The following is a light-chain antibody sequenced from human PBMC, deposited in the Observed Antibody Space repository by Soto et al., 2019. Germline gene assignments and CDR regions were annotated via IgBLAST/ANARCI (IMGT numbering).Light chain of an antibody. J-gene: IGKJ4*01. CDR3: QQYDSSPLT. Sequence: EIVLTQSPGTLSLSPGERATLSCRASQSVGSSYLAWYQQRPGQAPRLLIYGASSTATGIPDRVGGSGSGTDFTLTISRLEPEDFAVYYCQQYDSSPLTFGGGTKVEIK. CDR2: GAS. CDR1: QSVGSSY. V-gene: IGKV3-20*01.